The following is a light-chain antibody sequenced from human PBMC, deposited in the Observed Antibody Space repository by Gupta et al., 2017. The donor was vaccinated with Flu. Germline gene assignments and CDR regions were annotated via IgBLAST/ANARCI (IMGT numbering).Light chain of an antibody. Sequence: ITISCTGTSSDVGGYNYVSWYQQHPGKAPKLMIYDVSNRPSGVSNRFSGSKSGNTASLTIAGLQAEDEADYYCSSYTSSSTLVVFGGGTKLTVL. V-gene: IGLV2-14*04. CDR2: DVS. CDR3: SSYTSSSTLVV. J-gene: IGLJ2*01. CDR1: SSDVGGYNY.